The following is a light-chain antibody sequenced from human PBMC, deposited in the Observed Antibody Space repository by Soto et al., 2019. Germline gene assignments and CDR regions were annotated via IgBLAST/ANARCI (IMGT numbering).Light chain of an antibody. CDR3: QQSYSTPIT. V-gene: IGKV3-20*01. Sequence: EIVLTQSPGTLSLSPGERATLSCRASQSVSNNYLAWYQQKPGQAPRLVIYASSIRASDFPARFSGSGSGTDFTLTISSLQPEDFATYYCQQSYSTPITFGQGTRLEIK. J-gene: IGKJ5*01. CDR2: ASS. CDR1: QSVSNNY.